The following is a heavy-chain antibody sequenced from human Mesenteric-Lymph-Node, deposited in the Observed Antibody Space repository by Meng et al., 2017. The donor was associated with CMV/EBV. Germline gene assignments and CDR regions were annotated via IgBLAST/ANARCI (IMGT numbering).Heavy chain of an antibody. D-gene: IGHD3-16*01. J-gene: IGHJ6*02. CDR1: GFIFSDHY. Sequence: GESLKISCAASGFIFSDHYMYWVRQAPGKGLEWVGRIRGKSRSYTTEYAASVKGRFTISRDDSEKSLYLQMNSLKTEDTAVYYCGRVTGVSWGYGLDVWGQGTTVTVSS. CDR2: IRGKSRSYTT. V-gene: IGHV3-72*01. CDR3: GRVTGVSWGYGLDV.